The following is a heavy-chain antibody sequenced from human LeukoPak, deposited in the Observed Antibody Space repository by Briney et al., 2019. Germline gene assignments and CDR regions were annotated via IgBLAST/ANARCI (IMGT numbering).Heavy chain of an antibody. CDR1: GYTFTSYY. Sequence: ASVKVSCKASGYTFTSYYMHWVRQAPGQGLEWMGIINPIDGSTSYAQKVQGRVTMTRDTSTSTVYMELSSLKFEDTAVYYCARGYPLDWNYFDYWGQGTLVTVSS. V-gene: IGHV1-46*01. CDR3: ARGYPLDWNYFDY. D-gene: IGHD3/OR15-3a*01. CDR2: INPIDGST. J-gene: IGHJ4*02.